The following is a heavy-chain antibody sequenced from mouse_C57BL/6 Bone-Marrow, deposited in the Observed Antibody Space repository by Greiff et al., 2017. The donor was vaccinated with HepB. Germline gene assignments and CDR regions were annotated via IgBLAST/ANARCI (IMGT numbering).Heavy chain of an antibody. J-gene: IGHJ2*01. D-gene: IGHD3-2*02. Sequence: EVQLVESGGDLVKPGGSLKLSCAASGFTFSSYGMSWVRQTPDKRLEWVATISSGGSYTYYPDSVKGRFTISRDNAKNTLYLQMSSLKSEDTAMYYCARRASGDFDYWGQGTTLTVSS. CDR2: ISSGGSYT. CDR3: ARRASGDFDY. V-gene: IGHV5-6*01. CDR1: GFTFSSYG.